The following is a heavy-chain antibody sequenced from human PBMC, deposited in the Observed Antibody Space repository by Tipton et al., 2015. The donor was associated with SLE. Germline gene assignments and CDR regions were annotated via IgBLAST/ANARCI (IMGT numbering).Heavy chain of an antibody. Sequence: TLSLTCAVSGGSISSHYWSWIRQPPGKGLEWIGYIYYSGSTNYNPSLKSRVTISVDTSKNQFSLKLSSVTAADTAVYYCARVPPYYGDYGVYYFDYWGQGTLVTVSS. J-gene: IGHJ4*02. CDR3: ARVPPYYGDYGVYYFDY. CDR1: GGSISSHY. V-gene: IGHV4-59*11. D-gene: IGHD4-17*01. CDR2: IYYSGST.